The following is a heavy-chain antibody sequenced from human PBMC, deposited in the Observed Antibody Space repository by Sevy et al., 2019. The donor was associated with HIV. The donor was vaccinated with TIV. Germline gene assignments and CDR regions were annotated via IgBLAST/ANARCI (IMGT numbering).Heavy chain of an antibody. V-gene: IGHV1-69*13. Sequence: ASVKVSCKASGGTFSSYGISWVRQAPGQGLEWVGGIIPILGTVNYAQKFQGRVTITADESRKTAYMELSSLRSEDTAVYYCVRGGGNGWYYFDYWGQETLVTVSS. CDR2: IIPILGTV. J-gene: IGHJ4*02. CDR1: GGTFSSYG. CDR3: VRGGGNGWYYFDY. D-gene: IGHD6-19*01.